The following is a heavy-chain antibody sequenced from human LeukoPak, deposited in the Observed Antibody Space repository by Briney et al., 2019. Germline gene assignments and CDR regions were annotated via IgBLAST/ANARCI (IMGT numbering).Heavy chain of an antibody. V-gene: IGHV1-2*04. CDR2: INPNSGGT. J-gene: IGHJ6*02. CDR3: ARERSYCSSTSCRSYYYYGMDV. Sequence: ASVTVSCKASGYTFTGYYMHWVRQAPGQGLEWMGWINPNSGGTNYAQKFQGWVTMTRDTSISTAYMELSRLRSDDTAVYYCARERSYCSSTSCRSYYYYGMDVWGQGTTVTVSS. CDR1: GYTFTGYY. D-gene: IGHD2-2*01.